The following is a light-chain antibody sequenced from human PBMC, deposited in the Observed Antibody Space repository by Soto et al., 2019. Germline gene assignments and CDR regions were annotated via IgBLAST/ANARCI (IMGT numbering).Light chain of an antibody. J-gene: IGKJ4*01. CDR3: QQYNFWPPLT. Sequence: EIVMTQSPATLSVSPGERATLSCRASQSVNSNLAWYRQKPGRAPRLLSSDASTRATGVPARLSGSGSGTECTLTISSRQSEESGIYYCQQYNFWPPLTFGGGTKVEIK. V-gene: IGKV3-15*01. CDR1: QSVNSN. CDR2: DAS.